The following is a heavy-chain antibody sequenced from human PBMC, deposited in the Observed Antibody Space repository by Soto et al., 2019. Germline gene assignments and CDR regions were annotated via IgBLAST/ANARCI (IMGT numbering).Heavy chain of an antibody. J-gene: IGHJ4*02. D-gene: IGHD3-9*01. CDR2: MYFSGFYSGST. CDR1: GGPMSSSSYY. V-gene: IGHV4-39*01. CDR3: ARGFDILTFGFCLDY. Sequence: SETLSLTXTVSGGPMSSSSYYWGWIRQPPGKGLEWIANMYFSGFYSGSTSYNPSLKSRVTISVDTSKNQFSLQVSSVTAADTAVYYCARGFDILTFGFCLDYWGQGTLVT.